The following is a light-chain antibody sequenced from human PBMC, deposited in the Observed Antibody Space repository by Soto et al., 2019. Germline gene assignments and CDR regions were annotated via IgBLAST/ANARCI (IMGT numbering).Light chain of an antibody. Sequence: EIVLTQSPATLSVSPGERATLSCRASQSVRSNFLAWYQQKPGQAPRLLIYGASNRATGIPDRFSGSGSGTDFTLTITRLEPEDFAMYYCQRYDSLRTFGQGTKVDIK. V-gene: IGKV3-20*01. CDR2: GAS. CDR3: QRYDSLRT. CDR1: QSVRSNF. J-gene: IGKJ1*01.